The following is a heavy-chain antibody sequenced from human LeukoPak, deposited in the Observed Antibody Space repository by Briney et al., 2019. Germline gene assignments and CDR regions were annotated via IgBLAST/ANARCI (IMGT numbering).Heavy chain of an antibody. CDR3: ARAASRGYYDSSGYYYLDV. V-gene: IGHV3-7*05. CDR1: GFTFSSYW. CDR2: INQDGSEK. J-gene: IGHJ6*02. Sequence: PGGSLRLSCAASGFTFSSYWMSWVRQAPGKGLEWVANINQDGSEKYYVDSVKGRFTISRDNAKNSLYLQMSSLRADDTAVYYCARAASRGYYDSSGYYYLDVWGQGTTVTVSS. D-gene: IGHD3-22*01.